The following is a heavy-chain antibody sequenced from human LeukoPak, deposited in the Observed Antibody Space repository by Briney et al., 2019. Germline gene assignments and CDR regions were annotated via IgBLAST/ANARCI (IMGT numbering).Heavy chain of an antibody. J-gene: IGHJ2*01. Sequence: GGSLRLSCAASGFTFSSYSMNWVRQAPGKGLEWVSSISSSSSYIYYADSVKGRFTISRDNAKNSLYLQMNSLRAEDTAVYYCAAEYCSGGSCYFGKHKIGYWYFDLWGRGTLVTVSS. CDR2: ISSSSSYI. D-gene: IGHD2-15*01. CDR3: AAEYCSGGSCYFGKHKIGYWYFDL. CDR1: GFTFSSYS. V-gene: IGHV3-21*01.